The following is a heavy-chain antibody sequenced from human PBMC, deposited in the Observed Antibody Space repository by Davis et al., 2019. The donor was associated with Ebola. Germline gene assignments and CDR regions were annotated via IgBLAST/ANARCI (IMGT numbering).Heavy chain of an antibody. Sequence: SGPTLVKPTQTLTLTCTFSGFSVVTSGVRVDWVRQPPGKALEWLAFISSNDNRRFNPSLKDRLTITKDTFKNQVVLTTTNMEPVDAGTYYCAHSQNLVLGGSWGQGTPVTVSS. CDR2: ISSNDNR. CDR3: AHSQNLVLGGS. D-gene: IGHD1-26*01. V-gene: IGHV2-5*01. CDR1: GFSVVTSGVR. J-gene: IGHJ5*02.